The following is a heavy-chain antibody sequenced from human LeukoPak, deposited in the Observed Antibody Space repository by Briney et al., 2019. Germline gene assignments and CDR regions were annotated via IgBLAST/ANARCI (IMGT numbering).Heavy chain of an antibody. CDR3: ARDLDGGDY. D-gene: IGHD2-15*01. V-gene: IGHV3-7*01. J-gene: IGHJ4*02. CDR2: IKQDGSEK. Sequence: GGSLRLSCAASGFTFSNYWMSWVRQAPGKGPEWVANIKQDGSEKYYVDSVKGRFTISRDNAKNSLYLQVNSLRAEDTAVYYCARDLDGGDYWGQGTLVTVSS. CDR1: GFTFSNYW.